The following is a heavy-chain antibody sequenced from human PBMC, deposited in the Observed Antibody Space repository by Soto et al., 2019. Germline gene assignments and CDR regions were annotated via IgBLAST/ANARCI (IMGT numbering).Heavy chain of an antibody. CDR3: ARDYSRYYGMDV. D-gene: IGHD2-15*01. CDR1: GGSISSDGNF. V-gene: IGHV4-31*03. J-gene: IGHJ6*02. Sequence: QVQLQESGPGLVKPSQTLSLTCTVSGGSISSDGNFWSWIRQHPGKGLEWIGYIYYSGSTYYNPSLKSRVTISLDTSKNHFSLKLSSVTAADTAVYYCARDYSRYYGMDVWGQGTTVTVSS. CDR2: IYYSGST.